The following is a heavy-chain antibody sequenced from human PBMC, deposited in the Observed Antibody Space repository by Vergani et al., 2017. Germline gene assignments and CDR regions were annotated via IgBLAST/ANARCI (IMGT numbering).Heavy chain of an antibody. J-gene: IGHJ4*02. CDR1: GGPFSGGSHY. Sequence: QVQLKESGPGLVGPSETLSLTCTDSGGPFSGGSHYWSWIRQSAGKGLAWIGRIYNTGGTNYDPSLKTRVTMSVDTSKNQCSLKLASVTAADTAISYCARFSSGFLAWDPGTPVTVSS. CDR2: IYNTGGT. V-gene: IGHV4-61*02. D-gene: IGHD5-12*01. CDR3: ARFSSGFLA.